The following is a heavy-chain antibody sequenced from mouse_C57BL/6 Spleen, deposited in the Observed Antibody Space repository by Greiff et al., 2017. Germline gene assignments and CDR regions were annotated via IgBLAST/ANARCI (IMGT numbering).Heavy chain of an antibody. D-gene: IGHD4-1*01. CDR2: INPGSGGT. Sequence: QVQLQQSGAELVRPGTSVKVSCKASGYAFTNYLIEWVKQRPGQGLEWIGVINPGSGGTNYNEKFKGKATLTADKSSSTAYMQLSSLTSEDSAVYFCARSELGRRYFDYWGQGTTLTVSS. CDR1: GYAFTNYL. V-gene: IGHV1-54*01. J-gene: IGHJ2*01. CDR3: ARSELGRRYFDY.